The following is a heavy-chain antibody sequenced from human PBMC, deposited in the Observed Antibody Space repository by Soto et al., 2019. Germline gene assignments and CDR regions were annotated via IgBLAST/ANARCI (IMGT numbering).Heavy chain of an antibody. J-gene: IGHJ2*01. CDR1: GGSISGGVNS. V-gene: IGHV4-30-4*01. D-gene: IGHD2-8*01. CDR3: AREIMPLTNDWYFDL. CDR2: IFDSGST. Sequence: QVQLQESGPGLVKPSETLSLTCTVSGGSISGGVNSWSWIRQPQGKGLEWIGHIFDSGSTYYNPSLKSRRTISVDTSKNQFSLRLSSVTAADTAVYYCAREIMPLTNDWYFDLWGRGTLVTVSS.